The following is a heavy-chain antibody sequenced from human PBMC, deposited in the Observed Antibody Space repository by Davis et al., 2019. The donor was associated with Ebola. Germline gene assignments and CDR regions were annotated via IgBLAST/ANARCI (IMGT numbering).Heavy chain of an antibody. Sequence: GESLKISCAASGITFSRYGMHWVRQAPGKGLEWVAVIWYDGNNKYYADSVKGRFTISRDNSKNTLYLQMNSLRAEDTAVYYCAKGYDFWSGTLDYWGQGTLVTVSS. V-gene: IGHV3-33*06. CDR1: GITFSRYG. CDR3: AKGYDFWSGTLDY. J-gene: IGHJ4*02. D-gene: IGHD3-3*01. CDR2: IWYDGNNK.